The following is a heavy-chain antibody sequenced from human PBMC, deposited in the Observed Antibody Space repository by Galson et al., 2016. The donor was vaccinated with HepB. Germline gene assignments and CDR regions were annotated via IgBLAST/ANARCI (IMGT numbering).Heavy chain of an antibody. V-gene: IGHV4-4*02. CDR1: GGSISNDYW. CDR3: ARASIIPGARMIFDP. J-gene: IGHJ5*02. Sequence: SETLSLTCAVSGGSISNDYWWSWVRQVPEKGLEWLGEIYHTGTSNNNPFLSSRFTLSVDKSRNQFSLNVTSVTAADTAVYYCARASIIPGARMIFDPWGQGTLVSVSS. D-gene: IGHD2-2*01. CDR2: IYHTGTS.